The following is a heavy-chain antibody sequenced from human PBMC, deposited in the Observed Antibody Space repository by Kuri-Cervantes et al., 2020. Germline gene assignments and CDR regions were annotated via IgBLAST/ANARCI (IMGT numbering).Heavy chain of an antibody. J-gene: IGHJ4*02. CDR3: AKDAVSSGWLFY. CDR2: ISGSGGIT. D-gene: IGHD6-19*01. CDR1: GFTFSSYV. V-gene: IGHV3-23*01. Sequence: GESLKISCEASGFTFSSYVMGWVRQAPGKGLEWVSRISGSGGITYYADSVKGRFTISRDNSKNTLYLQMNSLRAEDTAVYYCAKDAVSSGWLFYWGQGTLVTVSS.